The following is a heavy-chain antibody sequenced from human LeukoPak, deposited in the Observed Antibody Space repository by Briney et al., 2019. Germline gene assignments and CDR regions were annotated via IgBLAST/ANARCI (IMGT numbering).Heavy chain of an antibody. Sequence: TGGSLRLSCAASGFFFSSYAMHWVRQAPGKGLEWVANIKQDGSEKYYVDSVKGRFTISRDNAKNSLCLQMNSLRAEDTAVYYCARAGIQLWLRGFDYWGQGTLVTVSS. CDR3: ARAGIQLWLRGFDY. V-gene: IGHV3-7*01. CDR1: GFFFSSYA. CDR2: IKQDGSEK. J-gene: IGHJ4*02. D-gene: IGHD5-18*01.